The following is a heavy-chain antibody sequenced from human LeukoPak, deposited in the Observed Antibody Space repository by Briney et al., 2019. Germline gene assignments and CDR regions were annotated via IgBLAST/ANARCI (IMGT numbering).Heavy chain of an antibody. V-gene: IGHV4-59*12. D-gene: IGHD3-9*01. J-gene: IGHJ6*02. Sequence: SETLSLTCTVSGGSISSYYWSWIRQPPGKGLEWIGYIYYSGSTNYNPSLKSRVTISVDTSKNQFSLKLSSVTAADTAVYYCARVPYDILTGYAYYYYYGMDVWGQGTTVAVSS. CDR2: IYYSGST. CDR1: GGSISSYY. CDR3: ARVPYDILTGYAYYYYYGMDV.